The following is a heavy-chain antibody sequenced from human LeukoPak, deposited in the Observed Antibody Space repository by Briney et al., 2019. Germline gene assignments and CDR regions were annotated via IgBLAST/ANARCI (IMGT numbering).Heavy chain of an antibody. V-gene: IGHV3-7*02. CDR1: GFTFSTYW. CDR2: IKQDGSEK. J-gene: IGHJ4*02. CDR3: ARALRGFYFNC. D-gene: IGHD2-15*01. Sequence: PGGSLRLSCAASGFTFSTYWMTWVRRAPGKGLEWVANIKQDGSEKYYVDSVKGRFTISRDNAKNSLYLQMISLRAEDTAVYYCARALRGFYFNCWGQGTLVTVSS.